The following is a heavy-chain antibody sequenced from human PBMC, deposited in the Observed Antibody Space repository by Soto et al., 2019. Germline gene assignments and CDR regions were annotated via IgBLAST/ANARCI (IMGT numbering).Heavy chain of an antibody. CDR3: AFPYDSSTMLDY. CDR2: IIPIFGTA. V-gene: IGHV1-69*13. J-gene: IGHJ4*02. Sequence: GASVKVSCKASGGTFSSYAISWVRQAPGQGLEWMGGIIPIFGTANYAQKFQGRVTITADESTSTAYMELSSLRSEDTAVYYCAFPYDSSTMLDYWGQGTLVTVSS. CDR1: GGTFSSYA. D-gene: IGHD3-22*01.